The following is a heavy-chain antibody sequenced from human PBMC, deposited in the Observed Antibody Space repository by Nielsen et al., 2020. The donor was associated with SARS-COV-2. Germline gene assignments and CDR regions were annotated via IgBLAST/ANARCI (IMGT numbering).Heavy chain of an antibody. CDR1: GFTFSDYY. D-gene: IGHD3-16*01. CDR3: AIGGHSYYYMDV. CDR2: ISSSSSYT. J-gene: IGHJ6*03. V-gene: IGHV3-11*06. Sequence: GGSLRLSCAASGFTFSDYYMSWIRQAPGKGLEWVSYISSSSSYTNYADSVKGRFTISRDNAQNSLYLQMNSLRAEDTAVYYCAIGGHSYYYMDVWGKGTTVTVSS.